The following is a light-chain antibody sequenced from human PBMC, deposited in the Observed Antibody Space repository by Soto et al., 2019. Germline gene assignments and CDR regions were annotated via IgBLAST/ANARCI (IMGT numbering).Light chain of an antibody. V-gene: IGKV3-15*01. Sequence: EIVITQSPATRSVSPGERATLSCRASQSVRSNLAWYQQKPGQAPRLLMYGASTRATGVPARFSGSGSGTEFTLAITSLQSEDFAVDDCQQTYSTTPTFGQGTRLEIK. CDR3: QQTYSTTPT. CDR1: QSVRSN. CDR2: GAS. J-gene: IGKJ5*01.